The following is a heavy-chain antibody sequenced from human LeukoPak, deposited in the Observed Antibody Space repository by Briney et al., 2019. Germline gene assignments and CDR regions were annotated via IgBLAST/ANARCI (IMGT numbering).Heavy chain of an antibody. D-gene: IGHD6-13*01. CDR3: AFDTPIAAAGTGRYFDL. CDR1: GGSISSSSYY. CDR2: IYYSGST. V-gene: IGHV4-39*01. Sequence: SETLSLTCAVSGGSISSSSYYWGWIRQPPGKGLEWIGSIYYSGSTYYNPSLKSRVTISVDTSKNQFSLKLSSVTAADTAVYYCAFDTPIAAAGTGRYFDLWGRGTLVTVSS. J-gene: IGHJ2*01.